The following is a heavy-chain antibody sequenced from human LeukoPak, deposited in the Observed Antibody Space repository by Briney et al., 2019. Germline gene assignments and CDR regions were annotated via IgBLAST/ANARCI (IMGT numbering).Heavy chain of an antibody. CDR3: ARSDPRGYYYDSSGYLDY. CDR1: GYSISSGYY. J-gene: IGHJ4*02. D-gene: IGHD3-22*01. Sequence: PSETLTLTCTVSGYSISSGYYWGWIRQPPGKGLEWIGSIYHSGSTYYNPSLNSRVTISVDTSKNQFSLKLSSVTAADTAVYYCARSDPRGYYYDSSGYLDYWGQGTLVTVSS. V-gene: IGHV4-38-2*02. CDR2: IYHSGST.